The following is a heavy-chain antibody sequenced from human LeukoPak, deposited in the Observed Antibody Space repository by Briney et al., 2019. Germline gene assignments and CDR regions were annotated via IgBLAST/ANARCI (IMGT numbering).Heavy chain of an antibody. D-gene: IGHD3-22*01. V-gene: IGHV1-18*01. J-gene: IGHJ4*02. CDR2: ISAYNGNT. CDR1: GYTFTSYG. CDR3: ARDTGRGYYYVSGY. Sequence: ASVKVSCKASGYTFTSYGISWVRQAPGQGLEWMGWISAYNGNTNYAQKLQGRVTMTTDTSTSTAYMELRSLRSDDTAVYYCARDTGRGYYYVSGYWGQGTLVTVSS.